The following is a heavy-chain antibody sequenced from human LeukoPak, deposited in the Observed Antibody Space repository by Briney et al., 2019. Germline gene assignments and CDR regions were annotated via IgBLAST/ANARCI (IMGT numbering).Heavy chain of an antibody. CDR2: ISSSSSYI. Sequence: GGSLRLSCAASXFTFSSYIMNWVRQAPGKGLDWVSCISSSSSYIYYADSVKGRFTISRDNAKNSLYLQMNSLRAEDTAVYYCARDMTTVTTRIYGMDVWGQGTTVTVSS. D-gene: IGHD4-11*01. CDR1: XFTFSSYI. CDR3: ARDMTTVTTRIYGMDV. V-gene: IGHV3-21*01. J-gene: IGHJ6*02.